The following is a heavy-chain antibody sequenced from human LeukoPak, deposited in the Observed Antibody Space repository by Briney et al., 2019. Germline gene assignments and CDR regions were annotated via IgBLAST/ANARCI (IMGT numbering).Heavy chain of an antibody. CDR1: GGTFRSHI. CDR3: TRVNLRGSQYNWFDP. Sequence: GASVKVSCKTYGGTFRSHIFSWVRQASGQGLEWMGKITPVIDSAKYAQKFRDRLTITADTSTGTAYMELSGLTPEDTALYYCTRVNLRGSQYNWFDPWGQGTLAIVSS. D-gene: IGHD1-26*01. V-gene: IGHV1-69*08. CDR2: ITPVIDSA. J-gene: IGHJ5*02.